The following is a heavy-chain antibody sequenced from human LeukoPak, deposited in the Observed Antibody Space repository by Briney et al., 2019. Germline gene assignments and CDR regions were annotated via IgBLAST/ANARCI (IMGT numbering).Heavy chain of an antibody. CDR3: ARSDGIVVVTEFDY. Sequence: ASVKVSCKASGYTFTSYGISWVRQAPGQGLDWMGWISAYNGNTNYAQKLQGRVTMNTDTSTSTAYMELRSLRSDDTAVYYCARSDGIVVVTEFDYWGQGTLVTVSS. D-gene: IGHD3-22*01. CDR1: GYTFTSYG. CDR2: ISAYNGNT. J-gene: IGHJ4*02. V-gene: IGHV1-18*01.